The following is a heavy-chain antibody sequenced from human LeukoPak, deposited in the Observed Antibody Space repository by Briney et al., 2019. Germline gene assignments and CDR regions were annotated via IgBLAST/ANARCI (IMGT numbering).Heavy chain of an antibody. Sequence: PSETLSLTCTVSGGSISSSTYYWGWIRQPPGKGLEWIGSIYFSGSTYYTPSLKSRVTISVDRSKNQFSLKLTSVTAADTAVYYCARGPGSGSYWAFDYWGQGTLVTVSS. CDR3: ARGPGSGSYWAFDY. V-gene: IGHV4-39*01. CDR2: IYFSGST. D-gene: IGHD1-26*01. J-gene: IGHJ4*02. CDR1: GGSISSSTYY.